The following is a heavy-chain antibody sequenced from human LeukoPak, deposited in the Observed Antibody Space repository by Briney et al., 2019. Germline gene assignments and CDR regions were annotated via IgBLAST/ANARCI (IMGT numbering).Heavy chain of an antibody. CDR3: ARESQGYCSSTSCYALGAFDI. D-gene: IGHD2-2*01. J-gene: IGHJ3*02. CDR1: GFTFSSYG. Sequence: GGPLRLSCAASGFTFSSYGMHWVRQAPGKGLEWVSSISSSSSYIYYTDSVKGRFTISRDNAKNSLYLQMNSLRAEDTAVYYCARESQGYCSSTSCYALGAFDIWGQGTMVTVSS. CDR2: ISSSSSYI. V-gene: IGHV3-21*01.